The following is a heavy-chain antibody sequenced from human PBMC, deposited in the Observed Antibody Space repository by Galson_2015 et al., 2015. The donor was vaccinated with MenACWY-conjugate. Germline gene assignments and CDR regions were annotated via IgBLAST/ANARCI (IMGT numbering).Heavy chain of an antibody. J-gene: IGHJ6*02. V-gene: IGHV3-23*01. CDR3: GKGPISSVVGNYGMDV. CDR1: GFTFSKYA. CDR2: ISGGGSGP. D-gene: IGHD6-19*01. Sequence: SLRLSCAASGFTFSKYAMTWVRQAPGKGLEWVSGISGGGSGPYYADSVKGRFTISRDNSKNTLYLEMNSLRAEDTAVYFCGKGPISSVVGNYGMDVWGQGTTVTVSS.